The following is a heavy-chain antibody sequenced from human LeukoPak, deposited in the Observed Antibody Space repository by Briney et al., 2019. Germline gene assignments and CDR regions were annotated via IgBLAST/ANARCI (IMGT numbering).Heavy chain of an antibody. Sequence: GGSLRLSRAASGITFSSYAMSWVRQSPGKGLDWVSGISASGDTTYYADSVKGRFTISRDNSKNTLYLHMSSLRAEDTAVYYCEGRAPAATLCWGQGTLVTVSS. CDR1: GITFSSYA. CDR3: EGRAPAATLC. V-gene: IGHV3-23*01. D-gene: IGHD2-2*01. CDR2: ISASGDTT. J-gene: IGHJ4*02.